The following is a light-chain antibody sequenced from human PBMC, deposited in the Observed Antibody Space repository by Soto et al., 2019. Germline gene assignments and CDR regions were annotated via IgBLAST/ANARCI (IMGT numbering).Light chain of an antibody. V-gene: IGLV2-23*01. J-gene: IGLJ1*01. CDR3: CSYAGSSTYV. Sequence: QFVLTQPASVTGSPGQSITVSCTGTSRDVRSYNLVSWYQQHPGKAPKLMIYEGSKRPSGVSNRFSGSKSGNTASLTISGLQAEDEADYYCCSYAGSSTYVFGTGTKVTVL. CDR2: EGS. CDR1: SRDVRSYNL.